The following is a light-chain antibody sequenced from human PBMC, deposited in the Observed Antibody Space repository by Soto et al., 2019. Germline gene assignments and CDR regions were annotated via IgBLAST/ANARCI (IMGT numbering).Light chain of an antibody. CDR3: QQYNTFSYT. CDR1: QSIGTW. CDR2: GAS. V-gene: IGKV1-5*01. J-gene: IGKJ5*01. Sequence: DIQLTQSPSALSASFGDRVTISCRASQSIGTWLAWYQQKLGKVPKLLIHGASNLESGVPPRFSGSGSGTEFTLTISSLQPDDFATYYCQQYNTFSYTFGQGTRLEIK.